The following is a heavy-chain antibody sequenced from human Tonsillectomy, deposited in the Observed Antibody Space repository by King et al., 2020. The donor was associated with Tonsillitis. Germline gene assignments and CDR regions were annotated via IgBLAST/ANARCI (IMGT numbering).Heavy chain of an antibody. Sequence: QLQESGPGLVKPSETLSLTCTVSGGSISSSSYYWGWIRQPPGKGLEWIGSIYYSGSTYYNPSLKSRVTISVDTSKNQFSLKLSSVTAADTAVYYCARVPDLWFGELLPYYFDYWGQGTLVTVSS. V-gene: IGHV4-39*01. D-gene: IGHD3-10*01. CDR2: IYYSGST. CDR3: ARVPDLWFGELLPYYFDY. J-gene: IGHJ4*02. CDR1: GGSISSSSYY.